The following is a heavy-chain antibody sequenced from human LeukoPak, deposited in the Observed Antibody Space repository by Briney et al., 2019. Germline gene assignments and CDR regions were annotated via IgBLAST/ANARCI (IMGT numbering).Heavy chain of an antibody. D-gene: IGHD6-19*01. V-gene: IGHV3-48*01. J-gene: IGHJ3*01. CDR2: ISSSSNTI. CDR1: GFTFSIYN. CDR3: TDLAVAGPPDAFDV. Sequence: GGSLRLSCAASGFTFSIYNMNWVRQAPGKGLEWVSYISSSSNTIYYADSVKGRFTVSRDNSKNTLYLQMNSLRGEDTAVYYCTDLAVAGPPDAFDVWGQGTLVTVSS.